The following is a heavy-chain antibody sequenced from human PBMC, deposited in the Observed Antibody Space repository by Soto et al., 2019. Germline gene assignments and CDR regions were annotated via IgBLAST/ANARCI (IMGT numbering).Heavy chain of an antibody. J-gene: IGHJ6*02. Sequence: QVQLVQSGAEVKKPGSSVKVSCKASGGTFSSYAISWVRQAPGQGLEWMGGIIPIFGTANYAQKFQGRVTITADESTSTAYMELSSLRSEDTAVYYCARDSETKGSILYYYYGMDVWGQGTTVTVSS. CDR1: GGTFSSYA. CDR2: IIPIFGTA. CDR3: ARDSETKGSILYYYYGMDV. V-gene: IGHV1-69*01. D-gene: IGHD6-6*01.